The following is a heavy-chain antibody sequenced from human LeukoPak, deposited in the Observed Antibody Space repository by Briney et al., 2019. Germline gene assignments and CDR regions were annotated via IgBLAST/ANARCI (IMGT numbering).Heavy chain of an antibody. J-gene: IGHJ4*02. CDR3: ARDYSNYVPDY. Sequence: GGSLRLSCAASGFTFDDYGMSWVRQAPGKGLEWVSGINWNGGSTGYADSVKGRFTISRDNAKNSLYLQMNSLRAEDTAVYYCARDYSNYVPDYWGQGTLVTVSS. D-gene: IGHD4-11*01. CDR2: INWNGGST. V-gene: IGHV3-20*04. CDR1: GFTFDDYG.